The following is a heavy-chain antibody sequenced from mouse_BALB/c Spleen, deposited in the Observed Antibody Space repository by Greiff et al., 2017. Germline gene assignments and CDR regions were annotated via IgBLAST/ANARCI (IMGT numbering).Heavy chain of an antibody. CDR2: INPNNGST. J-gene: IGHJ3*01. D-gene: IGHD2-4*01. CDR3: ARRSMITTGFAY. Sequence: EVQLQQSGPELVKPGASVKISCKTSGYTFTEYTMHWVKQSHGKSLEWIGGINPNNGSTNYNEKFKGKATFTADTSSNTAYMQLSSLTSEDSAVYYCARRSMITTGFAYWGQGTLVTVSA. V-gene: IGHV1-18*01. CDR1: GYTFTEYT.